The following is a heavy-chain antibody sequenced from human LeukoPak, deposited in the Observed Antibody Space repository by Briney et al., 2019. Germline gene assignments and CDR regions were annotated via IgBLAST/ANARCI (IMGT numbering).Heavy chain of an antibody. J-gene: IGHJ4*02. CDR2: ISSSDNTI. Sequence: GGSLRLSCAASGFAFSDYSINWVRQAPGKGLVWVSYISSSDNTIHYADSVKGRLTISRDNDKNSLSVEENSLRDEVRGVFFCARVHRGYSYGRLDYWGQGTLVT. CDR3: ARVHRGYSYGRLDY. V-gene: IGHV3-48*02. D-gene: IGHD5-18*01. CDR1: GFAFSDYS.